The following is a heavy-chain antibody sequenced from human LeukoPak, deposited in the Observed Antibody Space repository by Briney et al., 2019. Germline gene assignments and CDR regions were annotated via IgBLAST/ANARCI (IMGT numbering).Heavy chain of an antibody. J-gene: IGHJ4*02. CDR2: ISGGSSTI. D-gene: IGHD3-10*01. CDR1: GFIFSSYT. Sequence: GGSLRLSCAASGFIFSSYTMHWVRQAPGKGLEWISSISGGSSTIYYADSVKGRFTIPRDNARNSLYLQMNSLRDEDTAGYYCARRDYGSGSFFGIDYWGQGTLVTVSS. V-gene: IGHV3-48*02. CDR3: ARRDYGSGSFFGIDY.